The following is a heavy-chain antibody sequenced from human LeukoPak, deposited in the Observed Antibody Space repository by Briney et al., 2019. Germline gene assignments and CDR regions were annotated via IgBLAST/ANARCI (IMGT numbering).Heavy chain of an antibody. CDR2: VKADGSDK. CDR1: GFTFSSYW. CDR3: ARDTSTATSTWGAFDV. V-gene: IGHV3-7*01. Sequence: GGSLRLSCAASGFTFSSYWMSWVRQAPGKGLEWVADVKADGSDKQYVDSVKGRFSISRDNAKNLLYLQMNSLRVENTAVYYCARDTSTATSTWGAFDVWSQGTMVTVSS. J-gene: IGHJ3*01. D-gene: IGHD6-13*01.